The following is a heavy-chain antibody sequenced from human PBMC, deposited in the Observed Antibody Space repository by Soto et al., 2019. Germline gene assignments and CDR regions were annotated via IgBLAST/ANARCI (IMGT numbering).Heavy chain of an antibody. V-gene: IGHV3-33*01. J-gene: IGHJ4*02. D-gene: IGHD6-13*01. CDR3: ARIKRGIAAAGTLFDY. Sequence: ADSVKGRFTISRDYSKNTLYLQMNSLRAEDTAVYYCARIKRGIAAAGTLFDYWGQGTLVTVSS.